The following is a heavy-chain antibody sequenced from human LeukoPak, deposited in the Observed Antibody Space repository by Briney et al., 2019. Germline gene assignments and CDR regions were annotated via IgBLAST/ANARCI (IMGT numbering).Heavy chain of an antibody. Sequence: SETLSLTCTVSGGSISSGGYSWSWIRQPPGKGLEWIGYIYHSGSTYYNPSLKSRVTISVDRSKNQFSLKLSSVTAADTAVYYCARARSLYGSGSPLVDYWGQGTLVTVSS. V-gene: IGHV4-30-2*01. D-gene: IGHD3-10*01. CDR1: GGSISSGGYS. CDR3: ARARSLYGSGSPLVDY. J-gene: IGHJ4*02. CDR2: IYHSGST.